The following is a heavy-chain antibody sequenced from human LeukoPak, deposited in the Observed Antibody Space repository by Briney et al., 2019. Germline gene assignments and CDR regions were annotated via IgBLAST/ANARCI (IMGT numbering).Heavy chain of an antibody. CDR2: INPNSGGT. J-gene: IGHJ4*02. CDR3: AVMYKVAGPFDY. V-gene: IGHV1-2*06. D-gene: IGHD6-19*01. Sequence: ASVKVSCKASGYTFTGYYMHWVRQAPGQGLEWMGRINPNSGGTNYAQKFQGRVTMTRDTSISTAYIELSRLRSDDTAVYYCAVMYKVAGPFDYWGQGTLVTVSS. CDR1: GYTFTGYY.